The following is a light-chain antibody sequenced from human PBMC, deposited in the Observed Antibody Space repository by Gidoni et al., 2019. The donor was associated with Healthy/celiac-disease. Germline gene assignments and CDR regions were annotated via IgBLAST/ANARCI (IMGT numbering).Light chain of an antibody. CDR1: QSISSY. CDR2: AAS. Sequence: DIKMTQSPSSLSASVGDRVTITCRASQSISSYLNWYQQKPGKAPKLLIYAASSLQSGVTSRFSGRGSGTDFTLTISSLQPEDFATYYCQQSYSTPRTFGQGTKLEIK. J-gene: IGKJ2*01. CDR3: QQSYSTPRT. V-gene: IGKV1-39*01.